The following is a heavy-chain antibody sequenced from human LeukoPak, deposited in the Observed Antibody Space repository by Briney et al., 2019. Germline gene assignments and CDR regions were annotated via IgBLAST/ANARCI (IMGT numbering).Heavy chain of an antibody. CDR2: INAGNGNT. CDR3: ASRSGSYYGIGY. V-gene: IGHV1-3*01. J-gene: IGHJ4*02. D-gene: IGHD1-26*01. Sequence: ASVKVSCKASGYTFTSYAMHWVRQAPGQRLEWMGWINAGNGNTKYSQKFQGRVTITRDTSASTAYMELSSLRSEDTAVYYCASRSGSYYGIGYWGQGTLVTVSS. CDR1: GYTFTSYA.